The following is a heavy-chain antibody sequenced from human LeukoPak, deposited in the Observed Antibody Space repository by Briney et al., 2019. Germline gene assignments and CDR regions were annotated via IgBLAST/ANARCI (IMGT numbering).Heavy chain of an antibody. Sequence: PGGSLRLSCTGSGFTFGSYGMSWVRQAPGKGLEWVSTIHPSGTNTHYADSVKGRFTISRDNSKNTLFLLMSALRADDTAVYYCAKDPSTLTIRDDYWGQGTLVTVSS. D-gene: IGHD5-24*01. V-gene: IGHV3-23*01. CDR2: IHPSGTNT. J-gene: IGHJ4*02. CDR3: AKDPSTLTIRDDY. CDR1: GFTFGSYG.